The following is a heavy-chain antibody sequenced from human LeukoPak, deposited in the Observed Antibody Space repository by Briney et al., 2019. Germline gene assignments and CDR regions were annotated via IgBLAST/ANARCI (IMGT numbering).Heavy chain of an antibody. Sequence: SETLSLTCTVSGGSISSYYWSWIRQPPGKGLEWIGYIYYSGSTNYNPSLKSRVTISVDTSKNQFSLKLSSVTAADTAVYYCARVPYSSSWNLYWYFDLWGRGTLVTVSS. CDR1: GGSISSYY. J-gene: IGHJ2*01. CDR3: ARVPYSSSWNLYWYFDL. D-gene: IGHD6-13*01. CDR2: IYYSGST. V-gene: IGHV4-59*01.